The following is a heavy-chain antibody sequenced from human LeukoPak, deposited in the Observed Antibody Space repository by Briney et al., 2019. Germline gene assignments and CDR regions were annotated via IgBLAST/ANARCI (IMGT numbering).Heavy chain of an antibody. CDR3: ASRGGSGYRFLDY. J-gene: IGHJ4*02. D-gene: IGHD3-22*01. V-gene: IGHV4-34*01. Sequence: PSETLSLTCAVYGGSFCGYYWSWIRQPPGKGLEWIGEINHSGSTNYNPSLKSRVTISVDTSKNQFSLKLSSVTAADTAVYYCASRGGSGYRFLDYWGQGTLVTVSS. CDR2: INHSGST. CDR1: GGSFCGYY.